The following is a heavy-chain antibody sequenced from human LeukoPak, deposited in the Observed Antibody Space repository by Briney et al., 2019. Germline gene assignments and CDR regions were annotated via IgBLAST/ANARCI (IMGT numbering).Heavy chain of an antibody. D-gene: IGHD2-2*01. J-gene: IGHJ5*02. CDR1: GYNFGIFG. Sequence: ASVKVSCKASGYNFGIFGISWVRQAPGQGLEWMGWISANNGNTNYAQNLQGRVTMTTDTSTSTAYMELRSLRSDDTAVYYCARVGVVVPAAWFDPWGQGTLATVSS. CDR3: ARVGVVVPAAWFDP. CDR2: ISANNGNT. V-gene: IGHV1-18*01.